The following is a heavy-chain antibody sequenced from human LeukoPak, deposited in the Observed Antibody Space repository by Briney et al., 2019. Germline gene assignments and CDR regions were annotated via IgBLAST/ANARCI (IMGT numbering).Heavy chain of an antibody. CDR1: GGSFSGYY. CDR2: INHSGST. CDR3: ARNKRAVAGSMPAY. V-gene: IGHV4-34*01. D-gene: IGHD6-19*01. J-gene: IGHJ4*02. Sequence: SETLSLTCAVYGGSFSGYYWSWIRQPPGKGLEWIGEINHSGSTNYNPSLKSRVTISVDTSKNQFSLKLSSVTAADTAVYYCARNKRAVAGSMPAYWGQGTLVTVSS.